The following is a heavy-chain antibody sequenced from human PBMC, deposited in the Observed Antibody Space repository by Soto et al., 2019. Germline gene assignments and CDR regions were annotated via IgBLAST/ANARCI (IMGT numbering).Heavy chain of an antibody. V-gene: IGHV3-7*01. CDR1: GFTFSSYW. J-gene: IGHJ4*01. Sequence: SGGSLRLSCAASGFTFSSYWMSWVRQASGKGLEWVANIKQAGSEKYYVDSVKGRFTLSRDNAKNSLQLQMSSLRDEDTAIYFCARVAYGNGWIFDYWGQGTLVTVSS. CDR2: IKQAGSEK. CDR3: ARVAYGNGWIFDY. D-gene: IGHD6-19*01.